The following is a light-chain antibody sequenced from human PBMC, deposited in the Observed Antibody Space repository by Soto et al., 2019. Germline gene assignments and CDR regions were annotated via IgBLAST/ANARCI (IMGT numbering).Light chain of an antibody. CDR2: LAS. CDR3: QQDDSYSWT. V-gene: IGKV1-5*03. J-gene: IGKJ1*01. CDR1: QSISTS. Sequence: DIQMTQSPSTLSALVGDRVTITCRASQSISTSLAWYQQKPGKAPKLLIYLASTLQSGVPTRFSGSGSGTEFILTISSLQPDDFATYYCQQDDSYSWTFGQGTKVDI.